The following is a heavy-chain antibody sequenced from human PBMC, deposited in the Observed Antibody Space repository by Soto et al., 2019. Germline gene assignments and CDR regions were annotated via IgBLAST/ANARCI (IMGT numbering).Heavy chain of an antibody. J-gene: IGHJ4*02. CDR1: GASFRSGSYY. V-gene: IGHV4-61*03. Sequence: PSETLSLTCTVSGASFRSGSYYWSWIRQPPGKGLEWIGYIYNSGSTNYTPSLKNRVTISVDTTKNHFSLRMSSVTAAATAVYYCASESDSGSYYFDYWGRGTLVTVSS. CDR3: ASESDSGSYYFDY. D-gene: IGHD3-10*01. CDR2: IYNSGST.